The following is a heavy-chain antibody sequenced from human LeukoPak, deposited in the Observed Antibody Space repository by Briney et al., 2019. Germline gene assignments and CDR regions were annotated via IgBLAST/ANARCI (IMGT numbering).Heavy chain of an antibody. CDR1: GGSFSGYF. V-gene: IGHV4-34*01. CDR3: ARLTGYYYDSSGYKSGYYMDV. J-gene: IGHJ6*03. D-gene: IGHD3-22*01. Sequence: PSETLSLTCAVYGGSFSGYFWSWIRQPPGKGLEWIGEINHGGSTNYNPSLKSRVTISVDTSKNQFSLKLSSVTAADTAVYYCARLTGYYYDSSGYKSGYYMDVWGKGTTVTISS. CDR2: INHGGST.